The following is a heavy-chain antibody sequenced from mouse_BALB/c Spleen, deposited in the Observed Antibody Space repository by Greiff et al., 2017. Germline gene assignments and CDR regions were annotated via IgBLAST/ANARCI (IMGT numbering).Heavy chain of an antibody. J-gene: IGHJ1*01. Sequence: QVQLQQSGAELVRPGTSVKISCKASGYAFTNYWLGWVKQRPGHGLEWIGDIYPGSGNTYYNEKFKGKATLTADKSSSTAYMQLSSLTSEDSAVYFCARWEYGNHGYFDVWGAGTTVTVSS. CDR1: GYAFTNYW. CDR2: IYPGSGNT. V-gene: IGHV1-63*01. D-gene: IGHD2-10*02. CDR3: ARWEYGNHGYFDV.